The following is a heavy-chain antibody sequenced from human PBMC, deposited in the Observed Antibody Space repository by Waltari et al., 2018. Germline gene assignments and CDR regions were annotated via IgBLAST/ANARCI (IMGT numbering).Heavy chain of an antibody. D-gene: IGHD4-17*01. V-gene: IGHV3-30*18. CDR2: ISYDVSNK. CDR3: AKETWPTVTPYYYYIDV. CDR1: GFTFSSYG. Sequence: QVQLVESGGGVVQPGRSLRLSCATSGFTFSSYGMHWVRQAPGKGLEWVAVISYDVSNKFYADAVKCRLTISRDNSKTMLYLQMHSLRAEDTAVYYCAKETWPTVTPYYYYIDVWGNGTTVPISS. J-gene: IGHJ6*03.